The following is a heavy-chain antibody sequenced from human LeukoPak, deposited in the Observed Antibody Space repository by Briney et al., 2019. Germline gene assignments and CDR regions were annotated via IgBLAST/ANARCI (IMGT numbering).Heavy chain of an antibody. CDR1: GYTFTSYD. D-gene: IGHD3-10*01. Sequence: ASVKVSCKASGYTFTSYDINWVRQATGQGLEWMGWMNPNSGDTGYAQKFQDRVTMTRNTSISTAYMELSSLRSEDTAVYHCARGLHYYGSGSYRYYYYGMDVWGQGTTVTVSS. CDR2: MNPNSGDT. CDR3: ARGLHYYGSGSYRYYYYGMDV. J-gene: IGHJ6*02. V-gene: IGHV1-8*01.